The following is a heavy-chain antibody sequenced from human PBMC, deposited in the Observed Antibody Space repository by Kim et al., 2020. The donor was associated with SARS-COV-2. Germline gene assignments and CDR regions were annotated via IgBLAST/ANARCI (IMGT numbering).Heavy chain of an antibody. D-gene: IGHD4-17*01. J-gene: IGHJ3*02. Sequence: PQKFQGKSTIPKDAANSTVYMELSGLTSEDTAVYYCAREAVTTYDAFDIWGQGTMVTVSS. V-gene: IGHV1-46*01. CDR3: AREAVTTYDAFDI.